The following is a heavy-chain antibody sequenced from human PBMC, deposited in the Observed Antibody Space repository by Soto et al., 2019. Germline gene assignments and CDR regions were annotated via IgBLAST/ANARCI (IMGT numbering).Heavy chain of an antibody. CDR1: GYTFTSYG. D-gene: IGHD3-10*02. J-gene: IGHJ4*02. Sequence: GASVKVSCKASGYTFTSYGISWVRQAPGQGLEWIGWMVVGSGNTNYAQKFQERVTITRDMSTSTAYMELSSLRSEDTAVYYCAAEHVQGIQQGFDYWGQGTLVTVSS. CDR2: MVVGSGNT. CDR3: AAEHVQGIQQGFDY. V-gene: IGHV1-58*02.